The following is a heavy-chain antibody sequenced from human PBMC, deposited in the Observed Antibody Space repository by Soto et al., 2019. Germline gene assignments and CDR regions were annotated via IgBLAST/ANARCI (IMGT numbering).Heavy chain of an antibody. CDR2: IYSGGST. CDR1: GFTVSTKY. J-gene: IGHJ3*02. D-gene: IGHD6-13*01. CDR3: AHGSSWTDAFDI. V-gene: IGHV3-53*04. Sequence: GGSLRLSCAASGFTVSTKYMSWVRQAPGKGLEWVSVIYSGGSTFYADSVRGRFTISRHNSKNTLYLQMNSLRAEDTAVYYCAHGSSWTDAFDIWGQGTMVTVSS.